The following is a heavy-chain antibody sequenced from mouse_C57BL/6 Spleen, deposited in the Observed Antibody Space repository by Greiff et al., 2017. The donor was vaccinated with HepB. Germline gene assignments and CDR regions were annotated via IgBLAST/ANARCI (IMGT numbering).Heavy chain of an antibody. J-gene: IGHJ2*01. CDR3: ARLGGWLLTFDY. V-gene: IGHV5-17*01. CDR1: GFTFSDYG. CDR2: ISSGSSTI. Sequence: VQLKESGGGLVKPGGSLKLSCAASGFTFSDYGMHWVRQAPEKGLEWVAYISSGSSTIYYADTVKGRFTISRDNAKNTLFLQMTSLRSEDTAMYYCARLGGWLLTFDYWGQGTTLTVSS. D-gene: IGHD2-3*01.